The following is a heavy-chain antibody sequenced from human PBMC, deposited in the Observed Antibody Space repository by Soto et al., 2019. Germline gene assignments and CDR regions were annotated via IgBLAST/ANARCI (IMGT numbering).Heavy chain of an antibody. CDR2: FYSGART. Sequence: GGSLRLSCATSGFTASPNYMTWVRQAPGKGLEWVAIFYSGARTYYRDSVEGRFTISRDRSKSTLFLQMNNLTAEDTAVYFCASDLSPYYYYALDVWGQGTTVTVSS. CDR1: GFTASPNY. V-gene: IGHV3-53*03. CDR3: ASDLSPYYYYALDV. D-gene: IGHD3-16*02. J-gene: IGHJ6*02.